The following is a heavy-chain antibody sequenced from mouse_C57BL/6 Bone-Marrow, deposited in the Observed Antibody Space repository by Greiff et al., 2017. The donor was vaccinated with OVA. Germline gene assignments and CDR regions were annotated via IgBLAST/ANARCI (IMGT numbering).Heavy chain of an antibody. CDR1: GFNIKDDY. V-gene: IGHV14-4*01. CDR2: IDPENGDT. D-gene: IGHD2-3*01. J-gene: IGHJ2*01. CDR3: TDGYYFDY. Sequence: EVQLQQSGAELVRPGASVKLSCTASGFNIKDDYMHWVKQRPEQGLEWIGWIDPENGDTEYASKFQGKATITADTSSNTAYLQLSSLTSEDTAVYYCTDGYYFDYWGQGTTRTVSS.